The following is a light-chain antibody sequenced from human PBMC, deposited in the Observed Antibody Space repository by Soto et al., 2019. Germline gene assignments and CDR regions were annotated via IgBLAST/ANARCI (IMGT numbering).Light chain of an antibody. CDR2: DVS. V-gene: IGLV2-14*01. Sequence: SALTQPASVSGSPGQSITISCTGTSSDVGGYNYVSWYHQHPGKAPKLMIYDVSNRPSGVSNRFSGSKSGNTASLTISGLQAEDEADYYCSSYTSSSTLFGGGTKVTVL. CDR1: SSDVGGYNY. CDR3: SSYTSSSTL. J-gene: IGLJ2*01.